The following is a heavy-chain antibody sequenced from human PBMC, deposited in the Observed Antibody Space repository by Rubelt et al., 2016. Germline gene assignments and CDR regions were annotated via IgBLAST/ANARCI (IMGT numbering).Heavy chain of an antibody. Sequence: FSDYGMHWVRQAPGKGLEWVAFIRYDGSNKYYVDSVKGRFTISRDNSKNTLYLQMNSLRDEDTALYYCAREYTSGWRVFDYWGQGTLVTVSS. CDR2: IRYDGSNK. D-gene: IGHD6-19*01. CDR3: AREYTSGWRVFDY. V-gene: IGHV3-30*02. CDR1: FSDYG. J-gene: IGHJ4*02.